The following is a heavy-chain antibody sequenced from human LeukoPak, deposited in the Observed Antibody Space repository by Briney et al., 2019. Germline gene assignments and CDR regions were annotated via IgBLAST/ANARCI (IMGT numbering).Heavy chain of an antibody. CDR3: ARGLAYGDYYLDY. CDR1: GYTFTGYY. V-gene: IGHV1-2*04. J-gene: IGHJ4*02. CDR2: INPNSGGT. Sequence: GASVNVSCKASGYTFTGYYMHWVRQAPGQGLEWMGWINPNSGGTNYAQKFQGWVTMTRDTSISTAYMELSRLRSDDTAVYYCARGLAYGDYYLDYWGQGTLVTVSS. D-gene: IGHD4-17*01.